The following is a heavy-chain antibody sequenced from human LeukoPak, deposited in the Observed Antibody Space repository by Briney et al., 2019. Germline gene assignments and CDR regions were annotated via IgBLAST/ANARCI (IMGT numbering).Heavy chain of an antibody. Sequence: GGSLRLSCAASGFTFSNAWMSWVRQAPGKGLEWVGRIRSKPNSYATAYAASVKGRFTISRDDSNNTAYLQMNSLKTEDTAVYYCTGRESQGSSTNWYFDLWGRGTLVTVSS. D-gene: IGHD6-6*01. J-gene: IGHJ2*01. CDR1: GFTFSNAW. V-gene: IGHV3-73*01. CDR3: TGRESQGSSTNWYFDL. CDR2: IRSKPNSYAT.